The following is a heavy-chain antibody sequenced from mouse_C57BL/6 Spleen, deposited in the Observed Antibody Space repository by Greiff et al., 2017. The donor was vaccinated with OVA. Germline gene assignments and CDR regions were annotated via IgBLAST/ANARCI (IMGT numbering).Heavy chain of an antibody. J-gene: IGHJ3*01. CDR2: IYPGDGDT. D-gene: IGHD2-4*01. V-gene: IGHV1-82*01. CDR1: GYAFSSSW. Sequence: VQLQQSGPELVKPGASVKISCKASGYAFSSSWLNWVKPRPGKGLEWIGRIYPGDGDTNYNGKFKGKATLTAAKSSSTAYMQLSSLTSEDSAVYFCARGHDYDAWFAYWGQGTLVTVSA. CDR3: ARGHDYDAWFAY.